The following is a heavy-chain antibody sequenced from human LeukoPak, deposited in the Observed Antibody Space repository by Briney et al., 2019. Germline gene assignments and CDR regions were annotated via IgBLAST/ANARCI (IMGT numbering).Heavy chain of an antibody. V-gene: IGHV3-23*01. Sequence: GGSLRLFCAASGFTFSSYAMSWVRQAPGKGLEWVSAISGSGCSTDYADSVKGRFTISRDNSKNTLYLQMNSLRVEDTAVYYCANSYCGGDCYLPWGQGTLVTVSS. CDR3: ANSYCGGDCYLP. D-gene: IGHD2-21*02. CDR2: ISGSGCST. J-gene: IGHJ5*02. CDR1: GFTFSSYA.